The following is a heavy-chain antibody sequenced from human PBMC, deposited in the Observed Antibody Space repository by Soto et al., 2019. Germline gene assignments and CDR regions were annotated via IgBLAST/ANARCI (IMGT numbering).Heavy chain of an antibody. V-gene: IGHV3-53*01. Sequence: GGSLRLSCAASGFTVSSNYMSWVRQAPGKGLEWISFIYGGGATLYADSVKGRFTISRDNSKNAVYLQMNGLRLDDTAMYYCARVNPPYPWGQGTLVTVSS. J-gene: IGHJ5*02. CDR3: ARVNPPYP. CDR2: IYGGGAT. CDR1: GFTVSSNY.